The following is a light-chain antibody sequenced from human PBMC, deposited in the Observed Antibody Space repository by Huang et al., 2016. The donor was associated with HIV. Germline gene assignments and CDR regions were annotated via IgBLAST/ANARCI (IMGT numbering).Light chain of an antibody. V-gene: IGKV3-11*01. Sequence: EIVLTQSPATLSLSPGERATLSCRASQSVGSFLAWYQQKPGQAPILLIYDASYRATGIPARFSGGGSGTDFTLTISSLEPEDFAVYYCQQRTYSFTFGPGTKVD. CDR1: QSVGSF. CDR2: DAS. J-gene: IGKJ3*01. CDR3: QQRTYSFT.